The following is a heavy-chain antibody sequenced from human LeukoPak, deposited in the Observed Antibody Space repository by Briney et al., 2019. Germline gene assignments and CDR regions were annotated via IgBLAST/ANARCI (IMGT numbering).Heavy chain of an antibody. CDR3: ARGGYSSIWYPFDF. V-gene: IGHV5-51*01. CDR1: GSTFTSYW. CDR2: IYPGDSGT. J-gene: IGHJ4*02. D-gene: IGHD6-13*01. Sequence: GESLKISCQGSGSTFTSYWIGWVRQLPGKGLEWMGIIYPGDSGTRYSPSFQGQVTMSADKSISTAYLQWSSLKASDTAMYYCARGGYSSIWYPFDFWGQGTLVTVSS.